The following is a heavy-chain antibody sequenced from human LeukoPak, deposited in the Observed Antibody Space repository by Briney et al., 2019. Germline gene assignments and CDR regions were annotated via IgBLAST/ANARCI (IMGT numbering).Heavy chain of an antibody. Sequence: GGSLRLSCAASGFTFSSYWMHWVRQAPGKGLVWVSRINSDGSSTTYADSVKGRFTISRDNAKNTLYLQMNSLRAEDTAVYYCAKDRSPSRRYYYYYMDVWGKGTTVTVSS. J-gene: IGHJ6*03. CDR1: GFTFSSYW. CDR2: INSDGSST. V-gene: IGHV3-74*01. CDR3: AKDRSPSRRYYYYYMDV.